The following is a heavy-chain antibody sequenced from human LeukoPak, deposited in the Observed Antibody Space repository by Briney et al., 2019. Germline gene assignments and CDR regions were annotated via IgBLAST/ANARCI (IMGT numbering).Heavy chain of an antibody. Sequence: GGSLRLSCAASGFTFSSYGISWVRQAPGKGLEWVSFISGTGGTTYYADSVKGRFTISRDNSKNTIYLQMNSLRAEDTAVYYCAKKILGISYCFDFWRRGTLVSVSS. D-gene: IGHD3-10*01. CDR2: ISGTGGTT. CDR1: GFTFSSYG. J-gene: IGHJ4*02. V-gene: IGHV3-23*01. CDR3: AKKILGISYCFDF.